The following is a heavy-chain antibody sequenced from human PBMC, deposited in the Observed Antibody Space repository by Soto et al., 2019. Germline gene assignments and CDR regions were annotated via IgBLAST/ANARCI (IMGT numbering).Heavy chain of an antibody. CDR3: ASSNIAAAGFYYYGLDV. Sequence: PSETLSLTCAVAGGSISSYYWSWIRQPPGKGLEWIGYIYYSGSTNCNPSLKSRVTISVDTSKNQFSLKLSSVTAADTAVYYCASSNIAAAGFYYYGLDVWGRGTTVTVS. V-gene: IGHV4-59*01. J-gene: IGHJ6*02. CDR2: IYYSGST. D-gene: IGHD6-13*01. CDR1: GGSISSYY.